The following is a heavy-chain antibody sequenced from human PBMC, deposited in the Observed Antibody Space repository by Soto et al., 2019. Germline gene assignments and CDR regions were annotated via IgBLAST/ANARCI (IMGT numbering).Heavy chain of an antibody. D-gene: IGHD2-2*01. CDR2: ISAYNGNK. CDR1: GYTFTSYG. CDR3: ARGKYCSSTSCYAFDI. J-gene: IGHJ3*02. V-gene: IGHV1-18*01. Sequence: ASVKVSCKASGYTFTSYGISWVRQAPGQGLEWMGWISAYNGNKNYAQKLQGRVTMTTDTSTSTAYMDLRSLRSDATAVYYCARGKYCSSTSCYAFDIWGQGTMVTVSS.